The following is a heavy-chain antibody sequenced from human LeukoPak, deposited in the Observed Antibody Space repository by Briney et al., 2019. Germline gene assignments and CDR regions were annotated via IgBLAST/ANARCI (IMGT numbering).Heavy chain of an antibody. V-gene: IGHV4-34*01. D-gene: IGHD3-10*01. J-gene: IGHJ4*02. CDR2: INHSGGT. CDR1: GGSFSGYY. CDR3: ASQYSSGHYHFDY. Sequence: SSETLSLTCAVYGGSFSGYYWSWIRQPPGKGLEWIGEINHSGGTNYNPSLKSRVTISVDTSKNQFSLELSSVTAADTAVYFCASQYSSGHYHFDYWGQGTLVFVSP.